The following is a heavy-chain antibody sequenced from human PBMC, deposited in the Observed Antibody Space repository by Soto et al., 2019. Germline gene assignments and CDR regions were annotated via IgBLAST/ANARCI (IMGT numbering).Heavy chain of an antibody. CDR3: ARDLYCSGGSCYPGGY. D-gene: IGHD2-15*01. CDR2: MNPNSGNT. Sequence: ASVKVSCKASGYTFTNYDINWVRQATGQGLEWMGWMNPNSGNTGYAQKFQGRVTMTRSTSISTAYMELSSLRSEDTATYYCARDLYCSGGSCYPGGYWGQGTLVTVSS. V-gene: IGHV1-8*01. CDR1: GYTFTNYD. J-gene: IGHJ4*02.